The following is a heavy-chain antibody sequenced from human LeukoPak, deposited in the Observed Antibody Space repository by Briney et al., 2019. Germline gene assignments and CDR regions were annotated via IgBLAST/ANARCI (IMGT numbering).Heavy chain of an antibody. J-gene: IGHJ6*02. V-gene: IGHV1-2*02. D-gene: IGHD5-18*01. CDR1: GYTFTGYY. CDR3: ARSQGYNYGSSMDV. CDR2: INPNSGGT. Sequence: ASVKVSCKASGYTFTGYYMHWVRQAPGQGLEWMGWINPNSGGTNYAQKFQGRVTMTRDTSISTAYMELSRLRSDDTAVYYCARSQGYNYGSSMDVWGQGTTVTVSS.